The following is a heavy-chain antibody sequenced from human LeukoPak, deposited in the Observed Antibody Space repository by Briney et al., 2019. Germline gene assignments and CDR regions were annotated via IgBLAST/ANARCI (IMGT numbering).Heavy chain of an antibody. CDR2: INPNSGGT. CDR1: GYTFTGYY. J-gene: IGHJ4*02. Sequence: ASVKVSCKASGYTFTGYYMHWVRQAPGQGLEWMGWINPNSGGTNYAQKFQGRVTMTRDTSISTAYMEMSRLRSDDTAVYYCARVGYCSRTSCYSEFDYWGQGTLVTVSS. D-gene: IGHD2-2*01. CDR3: ARVGYCSRTSCYSEFDY. V-gene: IGHV1-2*02.